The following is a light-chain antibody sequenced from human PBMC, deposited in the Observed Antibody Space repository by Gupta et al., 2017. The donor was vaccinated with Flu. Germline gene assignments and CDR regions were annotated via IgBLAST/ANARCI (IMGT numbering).Light chain of an antibody. Sequence: PSTLSASIGDRVTITCRASQTIRTFLAWYQQSPGKAPRLVIYKASTVESGVPSRFSGSGSGTEYTLTISSLQPDDFATYYCQQYSSYPYTFGQGTKLEIK. CDR2: KAS. J-gene: IGKJ2*01. V-gene: IGKV1-5*03. CDR3: QQYSSYPYT. CDR1: QTIRTF.